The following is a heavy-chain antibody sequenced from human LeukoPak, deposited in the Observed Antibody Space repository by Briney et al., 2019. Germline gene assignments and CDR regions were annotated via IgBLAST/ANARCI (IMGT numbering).Heavy chain of an antibody. CDR2: IYPGDSDT. Sequence: GESLKTSCQGPGYSFTSYWIGWVRQMPGKGLEWMGIIYPGDSDTRLSPSFQGQVTISADKSISTAYLQWSSLKASDTAMYYCARQTRAYYDFWSGQYYFDYWGQGTLVTVSS. J-gene: IGHJ4*02. D-gene: IGHD3-3*01. V-gene: IGHV5-51*01. CDR1: GYSFTSYW. CDR3: ARQTRAYYDFWSGQYYFDY.